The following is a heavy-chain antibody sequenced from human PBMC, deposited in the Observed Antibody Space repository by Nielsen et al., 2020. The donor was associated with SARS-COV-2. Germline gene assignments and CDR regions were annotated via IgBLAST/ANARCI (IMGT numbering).Heavy chain of an antibody. J-gene: IGHJ4*02. CDR3: TRGVPDFGY. D-gene: IGHD3-10*01. CDR2: INPTNGGT. V-gene: IGHV1-46*01. Sequence: ASVKVSCKASGYTFTSYDMHWVRQAPGQGLEWMGLINPTNGGTTYAQKFQGRVTMTRDTSTSTVYMELSSLRSDDTAVYYCTRGVPDFGYWGQGTLVTVSS. CDR1: GYTFTSYD.